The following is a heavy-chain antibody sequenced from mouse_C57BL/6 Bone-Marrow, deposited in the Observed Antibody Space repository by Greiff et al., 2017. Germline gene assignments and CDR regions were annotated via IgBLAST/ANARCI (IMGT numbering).Heavy chain of an antibody. CDR3: TKGYYSNHYYAMDY. V-gene: IGHV5-9-1*02. D-gene: IGHD2-5*01. J-gene: IGHJ4*01. Sequence: EVQLQESGEGLVKPGGSLKLSCAASGFTFSSYAMSWVRQTPEKRLEWVAYISSGGDYIYYADTVKGRFTISRDNARNTLYLQMSSLKSEDTAMYNCTKGYYSNHYYAMDYRGQGNSVTVSS. CDR2: ISSGGDYI. CDR1: GFTFSSYA.